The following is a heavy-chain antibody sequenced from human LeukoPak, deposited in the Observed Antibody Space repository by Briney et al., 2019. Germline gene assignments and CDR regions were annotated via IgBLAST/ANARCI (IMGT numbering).Heavy chain of an antibody. CDR3: AREAVAGTPFDY. CDR2: INPNSGGT. V-gene: IGHV1-2*02. J-gene: IGHJ4*02. D-gene: IGHD6-19*01. Sequence: ASVKVSCKASGYTFTGYYMHWVRQAPGQGLEWMGWINPNSGGTNYAQKFQGRVTMTRDTSISTAYMELSRLRSEDTAVYYCAREAVAGTPFDYWGQGTLVTVSS. CDR1: GYTFTGYY.